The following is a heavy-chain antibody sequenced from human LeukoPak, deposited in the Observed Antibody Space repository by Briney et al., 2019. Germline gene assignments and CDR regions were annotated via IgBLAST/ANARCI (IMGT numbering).Heavy chain of an antibody. Sequence: GGSLRLSCAASGFTFSSYAMSWVRQAPGKGLEWVSAISGSGGSTYYADSVKGRFTISRDNSKNTLYLQMNSLRAEDTAVYYCAKDGYYYDSSGSYDAFDIWGQGTMVTVSS. CDR2: ISGSGGST. J-gene: IGHJ3*02. CDR1: GFTFSSYA. CDR3: AKDGYYYDSSGSYDAFDI. D-gene: IGHD3-22*01. V-gene: IGHV3-23*01.